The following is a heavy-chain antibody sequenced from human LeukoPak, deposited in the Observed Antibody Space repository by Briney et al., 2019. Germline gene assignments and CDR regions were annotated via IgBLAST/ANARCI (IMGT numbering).Heavy chain of an antibody. CDR3: AREEAAGTGAY. CDR2: INHSGST. Sequence: PSETLSLTCAVYGGSFSGYYWSWIRQPPGKGLEWIGEINHSGSTNYNPSLKSRVTISVDTSKNQFSLKLSSVTAADTAVYYCAREEAAGTGAYWGQGTLVTVSS. D-gene: IGHD6-13*01. V-gene: IGHV4-34*01. CDR1: GGSFSGYY. J-gene: IGHJ4*02.